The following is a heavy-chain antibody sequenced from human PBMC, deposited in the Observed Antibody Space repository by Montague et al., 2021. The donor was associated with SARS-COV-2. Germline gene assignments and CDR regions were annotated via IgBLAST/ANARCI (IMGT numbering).Heavy chain of an antibody. CDR3: ARIPVGSKYYFDF. J-gene: IGHJ4*02. CDR1: GDSVSSNIAT. V-gene: IGHV6-1*01. D-gene: IGHD2-2*01. CDR2: TYYRSKWYN. Sequence: CAISGDSVSSNIATWNWIRQSPSRGLEWLGRTYYRSKWYNDYAVSVKGRITIDPDTSKHQFSLHLNSVTPEDTAVYYCARIPVGSKYYFDFWGQGTLVTVSS.